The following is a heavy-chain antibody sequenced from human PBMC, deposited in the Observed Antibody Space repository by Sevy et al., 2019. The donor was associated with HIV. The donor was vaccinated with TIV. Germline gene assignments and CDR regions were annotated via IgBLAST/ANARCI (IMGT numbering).Heavy chain of an antibody. CDR3: AKGASSQIYNALDV. Sequence: GGSLRLSCAASGFTFGDYAMHWVRQAPGQGLEWVSGINWNSGSIGYADSVKGRFTISRANTENSLFLQMNSLRSEDTAFYYCAKGASSQIYNALDVWGQGTTVTVPS. J-gene: IGHJ6*02. D-gene: IGHD6-13*01. CDR1: GFTFGDYA. CDR2: INWNSGSI. V-gene: IGHV3-9*01.